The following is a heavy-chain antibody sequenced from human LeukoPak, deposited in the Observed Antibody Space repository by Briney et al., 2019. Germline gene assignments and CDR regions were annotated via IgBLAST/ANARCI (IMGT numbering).Heavy chain of an antibody. V-gene: IGHV3-30*14. D-gene: IGHD3-9*01. CDR1: GFTFSSYA. Sequence: GGSLRLSCAASGFTFSSYAMHWVRQAPGKGLEWVAVISYDGSNKYYADSVKGRFTISRDNSKNTLYLQMNSLRAEDTAVYYCAREGYDILTGFNDAFDIWGQGTMVTVSS. CDR2: ISYDGSNK. J-gene: IGHJ3*02. CDR3: AREGYDILTGFNDAFDI.